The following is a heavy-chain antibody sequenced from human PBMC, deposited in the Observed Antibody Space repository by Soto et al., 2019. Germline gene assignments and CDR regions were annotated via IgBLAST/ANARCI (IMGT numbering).Heavy chain of an antibody. CDR2: INIYGGGT. CDR3: ARALYYYDNSGLAF. J-gene: IGHJ4*02. D-gene: IGHD3-22*01. CDR1: GYTCTSYG. V-gene: IGHV1-18*01. Sequence: QVHLEQSGPEVKKPGASVKVSCKASGYTCTSYGISWVRLAPGQGLEWMGWINIYGGGTNYAQKYQDRVTMTRDTSTNTVDLEMRSLTSDDTAIYYCARALYYYDNSGLAFWGQGTLVTVSS.